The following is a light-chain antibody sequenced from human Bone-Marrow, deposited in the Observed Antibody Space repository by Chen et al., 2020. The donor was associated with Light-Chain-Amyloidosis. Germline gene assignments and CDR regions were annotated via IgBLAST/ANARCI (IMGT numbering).Light chain of an antibody. Sequence: NFMLTQPHSVSESPGKTVIISCTRSSGSIATNYVQWYQQRPGSSPTTVIYEDDQSPSGVPDRFSGSIDRSSNSASLTISGLKIEDDADYYCQSYQGSSQGVFGGGTKLTVL. CDR1: SGSIATNY. CDR2: EDD. J-gene: IGLJ3*02. V-gene: IGLV6-57*01. CDR3: QSYQGSSQGV.